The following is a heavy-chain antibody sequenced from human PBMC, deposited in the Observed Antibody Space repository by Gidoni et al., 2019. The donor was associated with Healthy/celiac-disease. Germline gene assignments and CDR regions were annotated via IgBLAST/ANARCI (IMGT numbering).Heavy chain of an antibody. V-gene: IGHV4-31*03. CDR2: IYYSGST. J-gene: IGHJ4*02. D-gene: IGHD6-19*01. CDR3: ARGVSSGWSSANFDY. Sequence: QVHLQESGPGLVKPSQTLSPTCSLPVCSTSSGGYSCRWIRQHPGKGLEWIEYIYYSGSTYYNPSLKSRVTISVDTSKNQFSLKLSSVTAADTAGYYCARGVSSGWSSANFDYWGQGTLVTVSS. CDR1: VCSTSSGGYS.